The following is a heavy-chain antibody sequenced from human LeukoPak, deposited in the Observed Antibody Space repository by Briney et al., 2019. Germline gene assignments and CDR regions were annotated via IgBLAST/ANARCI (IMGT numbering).Heavy chain of an antibody. D-gene: IGHD3-22*01. CDR3: AREYYYDSKGFST. CDR2: ISSSGSTI. Sequence: GGSLRLSCAVSGFTFSDYYMTWIRQAPGKGLEWVSDISSSGSTIRYADSVKGRFTISRDNAKDSLYLQMNSLRAEDSAMYYCAREYYYDSKGFSTWGQGTLVPVSS. V-gene: IGHV3-11*01. CDR1: GFTFSDYY. J-gene: IGHJ4*02.